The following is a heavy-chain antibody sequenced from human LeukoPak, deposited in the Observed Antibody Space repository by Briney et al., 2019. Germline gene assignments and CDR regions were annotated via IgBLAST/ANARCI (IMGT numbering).Heavy chain of an antibody. D-gene: IGHD4-23*01. CDR1: GFTVSSNY. CDR2: IWYDGSNK. J-gene: IGHJ6*02. V-gene: IGHV3-33*08. CDR3: ARAQTTVVTHYYYGMDV. Sequence: GGSLRLSCAASGFTVSSNYMSWVRQAPGKGLEWVAVIWYDGSNKYYADSVKGRFTISRDNSKNTLYLQMNSLRAEDTAVYYCARAQTTVVTHYYYGMDVWGQGTTVTVSS.